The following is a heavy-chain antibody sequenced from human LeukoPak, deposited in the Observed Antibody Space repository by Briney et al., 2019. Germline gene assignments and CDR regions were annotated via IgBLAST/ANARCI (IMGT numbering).Heavy chain of an antibody. CDR3: ASFSYYDSSGLFDY. J-gene: IGHJ4*02. V-gene: IGHV4-59*11. CDR2: IYYSGTT. Sequence: SETLSLTCTVSGGSISSHYWSWIRQPPGKGLEWIGYIYYSGTTNYNPSLKSRVTISVDTSKNQFSLKLSSVTAADTAVYYCASFSYYDSSGLFDYWGQGTLVTVSS. CDR1: GGSISSHY. D-gene: IGHD3-22*01.